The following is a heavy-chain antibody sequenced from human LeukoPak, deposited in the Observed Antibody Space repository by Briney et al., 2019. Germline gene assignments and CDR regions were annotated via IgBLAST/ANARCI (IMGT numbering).Heavy chain of an antibody. CDR3: SSDTAYSSSLPYYYYYGMDV. CDR1: GFTFNNNE. Sequence: GRSLRLSYAASGFTFNNNEMNCVPQAPVKRLDCVSYIPSSGSTIYYACCLKGRFTVSRDSSKYSLYLQKNSLRADDTAIYYCSSDTAYSSSLPYYYYYGMDVWGQGTTVTVSS. D-gene: IGHD6-13*01. J-gene: IGHJ6*02. CDR2: IPSSGSTI. V-gene: IGHV3-48*03.